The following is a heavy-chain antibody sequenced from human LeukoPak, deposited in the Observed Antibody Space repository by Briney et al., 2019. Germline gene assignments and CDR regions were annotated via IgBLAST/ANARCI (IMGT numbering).Heavy chain of an antibody. V-gene: IGHV4-39*01. CDR3: ARLTSSGWQDY. D-gene: IGHD6-19*01. J-gene: IGHJ4*02. Sequence: PSETLSLTCTVSGGSISGSSYYWGWIRQPPGTGLEWIGSIYYNGSTYYNPSLKSRVTISVDTSKNQFSLKLSSVTAADTAVYYCARLTSSGWQDYWGQGTLVTVSS. CDR2: IYYNGST. CDR1: GGSISGSSYY.